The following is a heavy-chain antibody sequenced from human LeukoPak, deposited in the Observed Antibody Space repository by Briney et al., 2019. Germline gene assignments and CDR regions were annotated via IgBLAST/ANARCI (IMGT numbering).Heavy chain of an antibody. D-gene: IGHD3-3*01. CDR1: GYTFTSYG. CDR2: ISAYNGNT. Sequence: ASVMVSCKASGYTFTSYGISWVRQAPGQGLEWMGWISAYNGNTNYAQKLQGRVTMTTDTSTSTAYMELRSLRSDDTAVYYCARARGDPYYDFWSGYYPTDYWGQGTLVTVSS. V-gene: IGHV1-18*01. CDR3: ARARGDPYYDFWSGYYPTDY. J-gene: IGHJ4*02.